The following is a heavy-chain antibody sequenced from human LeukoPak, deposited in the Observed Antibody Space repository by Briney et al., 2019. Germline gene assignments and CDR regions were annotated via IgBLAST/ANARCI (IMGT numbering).Heavy chain of an antibody. V-gene: IGHV1-24*01. CDR3: ATALGEGQVATTGGGYFDL. D-gene: IGHD5-12*01. Sequence: GASVKVSCKAFGYTFTDHYMHWVRQAPGKGREWMGGFDPEDGETIYAQKFQGRVTMTEDTSTDTAYMGLSSLRSEDTAVYYCATALGEGQVATTGGGYFDLWGRGTLVTVSS. CDR2: FDPEDGET. CDR1: GYTFTDHY. J-gene: IGHJ2*01.